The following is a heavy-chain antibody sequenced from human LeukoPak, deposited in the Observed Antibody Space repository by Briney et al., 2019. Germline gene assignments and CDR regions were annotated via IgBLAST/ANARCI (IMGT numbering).Heavy chain of an antibody. Sequence: SETLSLTCAVYGGSFSGYYWSWIRQPPGKGLEWIGEINHSGSTNYNPSLKSRVTISVDTSKNQFSLKLSSVAAADTAVYYCARTRITGTTCDYWGQGTLVTVSS. V-gene: IGHV4-34*01. J-gene: IGHJ4*02. CDR1: GGSFSGYY. D-gene: IGHD1-7*01. CDR2: INHSGST. CDR3: ARTRITGTTCDY.